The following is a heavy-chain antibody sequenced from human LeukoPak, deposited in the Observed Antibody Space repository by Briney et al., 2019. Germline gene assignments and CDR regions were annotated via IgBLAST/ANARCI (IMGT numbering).Heavy chain of an antibody. D-gene: IGHD5-12*01. CDR2: FDPEDGET. CDR3: AREVGYDIFDY. J-gene: IGHJ4*02. CDR1: GFTFSSYS. V-gene: IGHV1-24*01. Sequence: GGSLRLSCAASGFTFSSYSMNWVRQAPGKGLEWMGGFDPEDGETIYAQKFQGRVTITADKSTSTAYMELSSLRSEDTAVYYCAREVGYDIFDYWGQGTLVTVSS.